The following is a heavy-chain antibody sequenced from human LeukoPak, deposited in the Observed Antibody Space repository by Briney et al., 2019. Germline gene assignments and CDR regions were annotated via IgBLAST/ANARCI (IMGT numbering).Heavy chain of an antibody. Sequence: SETLSLTCTVSGGSIRSSGNYWGWIRQPPGQGLEWIGSIAYSGSTYYNPSLKSRVTISEDTSKNQFSLKLNSVTAADTAVYYCARPFQDYDKGTFFYFFDFWGQGILVTVSS. D-gene: IGHD3-22*01. V-gene: IGHV4-39*01. CDR2: IAYSGST. CDR3: ARPFQDYDKGTFFYFFDF. J-gene: IGHJ4*02. CDR1: GGSIRSSGNY.